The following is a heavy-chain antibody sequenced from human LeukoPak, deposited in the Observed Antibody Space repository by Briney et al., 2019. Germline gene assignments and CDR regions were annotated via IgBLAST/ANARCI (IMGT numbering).Heavy chain of an antibody. J-gene: IGHJ4*02. V-gene: IGHV3-74*01. Sequence: GGSLRLSCAASGFTFSSYWVHWVRQAPGKGLVWVSLISTDGSSTRYADSVKGRFTISRDNAKNTLYVQMNSLRAEDTAVYYCARGGSGSSYLVHIWGQGTLVTVSS. CDR2: ISTDGSST. CDR1: GFTFSSYW. CDR3: ARGGSGSSYLVHI. D-gene: IGHD1-26*01.